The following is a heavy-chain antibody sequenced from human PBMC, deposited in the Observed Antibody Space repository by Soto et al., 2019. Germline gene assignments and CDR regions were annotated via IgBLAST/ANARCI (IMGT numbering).Heavy chain of an antibody. CDR3: AKDRGIYYGSGSYYI. CDR2: ISASGGST. Sequence: DVELLESGGGLGQPGGSLRLSCAASGFTFSSYAMSWVRQAPGKGLEWVAAISASGGSTNYADSVKGRFVISRDNSKDTMYLRMNSLRAEDTAVYYCAKDRGIYYGSGSYYIWGRGTLVTVSS. V-gene: IGHV3-23*01. D-gene: IGHD3-10*01. J-gene: IGHJ3*02. CDR1: GFTFSSYA.